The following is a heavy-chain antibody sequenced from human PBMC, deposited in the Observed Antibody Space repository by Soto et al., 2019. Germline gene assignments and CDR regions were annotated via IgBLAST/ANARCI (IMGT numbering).Heavy chain of an antibody. CDR2: IGGIVGTT. Sequence: SLRLSCAASGFTFSSYPMSWVRQAPGKGLEWVSSIGGIVGTTYYADSVKGRFTISRDNSKNTLYLQMNSLRVEDTAVYYCAKANTIFGVDSYFYGMDVWGQGTTVTVSS. D-gene: IGHD3-3*01. CDR1: GFTFSSYP. V-gene: IGHV3-23*01. J-gene: IGHJ6*02. CDR3: AKANTIFGVDSYFYGMDV.